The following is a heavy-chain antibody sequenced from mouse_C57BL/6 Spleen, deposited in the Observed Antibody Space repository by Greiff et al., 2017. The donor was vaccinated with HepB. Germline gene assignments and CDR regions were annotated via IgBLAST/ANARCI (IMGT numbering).Heavy chain of an antibody. D-gene: IGHD1-1*01. CDR3: ARSRRGAMDY. V-gene: IGHV3-6*01. J-gene: IGHJ4*01. Sequence: EVKLQESGPGLVKPSQSLSLTCSVTGYSITSGYYWNWIRQFPGNKLEWMGYISYDGSNNYNPSLKNRISITRDTAKNQFFLKLNSVTTEDTATYYCARSRRGAMDYWGQGTSVTVSS. CDR1: GYSITSGYY. CDR2: ISYDGSN.